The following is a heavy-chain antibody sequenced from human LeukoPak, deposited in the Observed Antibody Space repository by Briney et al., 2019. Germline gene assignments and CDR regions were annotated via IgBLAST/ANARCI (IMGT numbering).Heavy chain of an antibody. Sequence: GASVKVSCKASGYTFTSYGISWVRQTPGQGLEWMGWISAYNGNTNYAQKPQGRVTMTTDTSTSTAYMELRSLRSDDTAVYYCARWGGDIVVVVAANNWFDPWGQGTLVTVSS. D-gene: IGHD2-15*01. CDR1: GYTFTSYG. CDR2: ISAYNGNT. J-gene: IGHJ5*02. V-gene: IGHV1-18*01. CDR3: ARWGGDIVVVVAANNWFDP.